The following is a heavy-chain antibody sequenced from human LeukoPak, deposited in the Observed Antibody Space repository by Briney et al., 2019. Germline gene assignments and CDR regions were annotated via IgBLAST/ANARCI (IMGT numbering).Heavy chain of an antibody. CDR3: ARGLTTTGFDS. CDR1: GFTFSTNA. V-gene: IGHV3-23*01. D-gene: IGHD4-17*01. Sequence: GGSLRLSCAASGFTFSTNAISWGRQAPGKGLEWVSAISGTGAVTYYAESVKGRFTISRDNSKNTVYLHMNSLKVEDTAVYYCARGLTTTGFDSWGQGTLVTVSS. J-gene: IGHJ5*01. CDR2: ISGTGAVT.